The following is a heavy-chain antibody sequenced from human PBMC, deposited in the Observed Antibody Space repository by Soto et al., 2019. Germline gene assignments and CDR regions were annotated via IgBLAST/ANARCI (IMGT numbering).Heavy chain of an antibody. J-gene: IGHJ4*02. CDR2: IWYDGSNK. Sequence: QVQLVESGGGVVQPGRSLRLSCAASGFTFSSYGMHWVRQAPGKGLEWVAVIWYDGSNKYYAYSVKGRFTISRDHSKNTLYMHMNSLRAEDTAGYYCARDGSGRYSSDYWGQGTLVTVSS. V-gene: IGHV3-33*01. D-gene: IGHD6-13*01. CDR1: GFTFSSYG. CDR3: ARDGSGRYSSDY.